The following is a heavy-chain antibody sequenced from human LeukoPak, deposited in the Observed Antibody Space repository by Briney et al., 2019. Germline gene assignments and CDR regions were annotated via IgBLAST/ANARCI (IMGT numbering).Heavy chain of an antibody. CDR3: ARAKGAVPYYYYMDA. CDR2: IYTSGST. Sequence: SETLSLTCTVSGGSISSYYWSWIRQPAGKGLEWIGRIYTSGSTNYNPSLKSRVTMSVDTSKNQFSLKLSYVTAADTAVYYCARAKGAVPYYYYMDAWGKGTTVTISS. D-gene: IGHD6-6*01. V-gene: IGHV4-4*07. CDR1: GGSISSYY. J-gene: IGHJ6*03.